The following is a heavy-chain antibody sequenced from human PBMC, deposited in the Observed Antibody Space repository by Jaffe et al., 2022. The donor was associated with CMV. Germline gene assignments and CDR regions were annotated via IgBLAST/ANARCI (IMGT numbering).Heavy chain of an antibody. J-gene: IGHJ5*02. V-gene: IGHV3-9*01. D-gene: IGHD3-10*01. CDR3: AKSGSGSYNWFDP. CDR2: ISWNSGSI. CDR1: GFTFDDYA. Sequence: EVQLVESGGGLVQPGRSLRLSCAASGFTFDDYAMHWVRQAPGKGLEWVSGISWNSGSIGYADSVKGRFTISRDNAKNSLYLQMNSLRAEDTALYYCAKSGSGSYNWFDPWGQGTLVTVSS.